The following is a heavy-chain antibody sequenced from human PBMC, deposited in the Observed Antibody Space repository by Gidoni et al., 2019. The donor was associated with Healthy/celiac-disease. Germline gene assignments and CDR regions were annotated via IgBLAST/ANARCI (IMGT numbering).Heavy chain of an antibody. Sequence: QVQLQESGPGLVKPSETLSLTCTVSGGSISSYYWSWIRQPPGKGLEWIGYIYYSGSTNYNPSLQSRVTISVDTSKNQFSLKLSSVTAADTAVYYCARQHSSGWDYWGQGTLVTVSS. CDR1: GGSISSYY. J-gene: IGHJ4*02. CDR3: ARQHSSGWDY. D-gene: IGHD6-19*01. V-gene: IGHV4-59*08. CDR2: IYYSGST.